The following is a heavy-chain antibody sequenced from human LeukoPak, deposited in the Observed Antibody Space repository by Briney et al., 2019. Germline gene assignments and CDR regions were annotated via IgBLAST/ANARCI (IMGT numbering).Heavy chain of an antibody. Sequence: SETLSLTCTVSGGSISSTSYYWGWIRQPPGKGLEWIGTIDYSGSTYYNPSLGSRVTISVDMSKNQFSLKLSSVTAADTAVYYCARAVLASYYYYYYMDVWGKGTTVTVSS. CDR3: ARAVLASYYYYYYMDV. V-gene: IGHV4-39*01. CDR1: GGSISSTSYY. CDR2: IDYSGST. J-gene: IGHJ6*03. D-gene: IGHD2-21*01.